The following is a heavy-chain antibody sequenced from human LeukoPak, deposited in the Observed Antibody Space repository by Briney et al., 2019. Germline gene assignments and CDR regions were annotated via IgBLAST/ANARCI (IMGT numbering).Heavy chain of an antibody. CDR1: GFTFSNNW. D-gene: IGHD6-19*01. CDR3: ARDGGSGWYPRDY. J-gene: IGHJ4*02. V-gene: IGHV3-7*01. Sequence: SGGSLRLSCAASGFTFSNNWMTWVRQAPGKGLEWVASVKKDASEKYYVDSVKGRFTISRDNAKNSLYLQMNSLRAEDTAVYYCARDGGSGWYPRDYWGQGTLVTVSS. CDR2: VKKDASEK.